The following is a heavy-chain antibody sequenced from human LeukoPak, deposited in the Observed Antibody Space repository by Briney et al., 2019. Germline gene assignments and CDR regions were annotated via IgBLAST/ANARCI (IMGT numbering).Heavy chain of an antibody. CDR2: ISSSGNII. CDR3: ARADYYDSGSFYPLNF. V-gene: IGHV3-21*01. J-gene: IGHJ4*02. D-gene: IGHD3-10*01. CDR1: GFTFSRYI. Sequence: GGSLRLSCAASGFTFSRYIMNWVRQAPGKGLEWVSSISSSGNIIYYADSVRGRFTISRDNAKNSLYLQMNSLRAEDTAVFYCARADYYDSGSFYPLNFWGQGTLVTVSS.